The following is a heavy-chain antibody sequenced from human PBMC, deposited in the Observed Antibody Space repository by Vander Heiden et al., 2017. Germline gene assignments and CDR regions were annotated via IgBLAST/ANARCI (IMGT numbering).Heavy chain of an antibody. CDR1: GSTFSSYS. CDR2: ISSSSSYI. D-gene: IGHD5-18*01. J-gene: IGHJ4*02. CDR3: ARGGRYSYAFDY. V-gene: IGHV3-21*01. Sequence: EVQLVASGGGLVKPGGSLRLSWAASGSTFSSYSMNWVRQAPGKGLEWVSSISSSSSYIYYADSVKGRFTISRDNAKNSLYLQMNSLRAEDTAVYYCARGGRYSYAFDYWGQGTLVTVSS.